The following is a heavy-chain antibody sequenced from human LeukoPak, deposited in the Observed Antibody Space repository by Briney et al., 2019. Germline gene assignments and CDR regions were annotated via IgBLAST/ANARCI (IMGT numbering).Heavy chain of an antibody. CDR3: ARSFYGDYGRFDY. Sequence: GGSLRLSCLTSGFNFSDYFMTWIRQAPGKGLEWVSYISSRSNYTNYADSVKGRFTISRDNAKNSLYLQMNSLRAEDTAVYYCARSFYGDYGRFDYWGQGTLVTVSS. D-gene: IGHD4-17*01. J-gene: IGHJ4*02. CDR2: ISSRSNYT. V-gene: IGHV3-11*03. CDR1: GFNFSDYF.